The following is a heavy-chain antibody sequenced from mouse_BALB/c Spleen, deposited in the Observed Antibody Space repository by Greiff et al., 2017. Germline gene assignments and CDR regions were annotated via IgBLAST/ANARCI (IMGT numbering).Heavy chain of an antibody. CDR1: GFTFTDYY. CDR2: IRNKANGYTT. Sequence: EVKVVESGGGLVQPGGSLRLSCATSGFTFTDYYMSWVRQPPGKALEWLGFIRNKANGYTTEYSASVKGRFTISRDNSQSILYLQMNTLRAEDSATYYCARDRGNSFDYWGQGTTLTVSS. V-gene: IGHV7-3*02. J-gene: IGHJ2*01. CDR3: ARDRGNSFDY.